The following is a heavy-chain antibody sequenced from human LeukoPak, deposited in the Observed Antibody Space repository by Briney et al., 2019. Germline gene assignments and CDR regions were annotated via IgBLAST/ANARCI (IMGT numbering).Heavy chain of an antibody. Sequence: ASMKVSCKVSGYNFNELSMHWVRQAPGKGLEWMGGFDPEDGETIYAQKFQGRVTMTTDTSTSTAYMELSRLTSDDTAVYYCARGEMITFGGVIVISTFDIWGQGTMVTVS. J-gene: IGHJ3*02. CDR3: ARGEMITFGGVIVISTFDI. D-gene: IGHD3-16*02. CDR1: GYNFNELS. V-gene: IGHV1-24*01. CDR2: FDPEDGET.